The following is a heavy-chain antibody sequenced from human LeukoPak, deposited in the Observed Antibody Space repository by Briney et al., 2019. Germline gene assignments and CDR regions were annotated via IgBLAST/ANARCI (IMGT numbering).Heavy chain of an antibody. V-gene: IGHV3-30*02. CDR1: GFTFSSYG. CDR2: IRYDGGNK. D-gene: IGHD2-2*01. CDR3: AKDSYRYCSSTSCYAFDI. J-gene: IGHJ3*02. Sequence: GGSLRLSCAASGFTFSSYGMHWVRQAPGKGLEWVAFIRYDGGNKYYADSVKGRFTISRDNSKNTLYLQMNSLRAEDTAVYYCAKDSYRYCSSTSCYAFDIWGQGTMVTVSS.